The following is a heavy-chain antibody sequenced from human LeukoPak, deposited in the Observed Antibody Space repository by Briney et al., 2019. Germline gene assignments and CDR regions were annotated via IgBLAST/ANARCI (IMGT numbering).Heavy chain of an antibody. D-gene: IGHD3-22*01. J-gene: IGHJ3*02. CDR1: GGTFSSYA. Sequence: SVKVSCKASGGTFSSYAISWVRQAPGQGLEWMGGIIPIFGTANYAQKFQGGVTITADESTSTAYMELSSLRSEDTAVYYCARSSGYDHDAFDIWGQGTMVTVSS. CDR2: IIPIFGTA. V-gene: IGHV1-69*01. CDR3: ARSSGYDHDAFDI.